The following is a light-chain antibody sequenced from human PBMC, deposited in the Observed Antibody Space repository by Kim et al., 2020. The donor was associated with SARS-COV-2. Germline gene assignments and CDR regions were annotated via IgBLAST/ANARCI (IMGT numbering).Light chain of an antibody. CDR3: QQYESLPRT. CDR2: GAS. CDR1: QSVSSN. V-gene: IGKV3-15*01. Sequence: EMVMTQSPATLSVSPGERVTLSCRASQSVSSNLAWYRQRPGQPPRLLFYGASTSATGIPARFSGRGSGTGFTLTITGLQSEDFAIYYCQQYESLPRTFGQGT. J-gene: IGKJ1*01.